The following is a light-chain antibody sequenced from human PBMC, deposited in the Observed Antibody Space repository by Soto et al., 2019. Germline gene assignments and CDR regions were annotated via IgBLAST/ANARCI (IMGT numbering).Light chain of an antibody. CDR1: QSVSTY. J-gene: IGKJ1*01. CDR3: QQYNDWPPRWT. Sequence: EIVMTQSPATLSVSPGERATLSCRASQSVSTYLAWYQQKPGQAPRLLIYSASTRATGIPARFSGGGSGTEFTLTISSPQSEDFAVYICQQYNDWPPRWTFGQGTKVEIK. CDR2: SAS. V-gene: IGKV3-15*01.